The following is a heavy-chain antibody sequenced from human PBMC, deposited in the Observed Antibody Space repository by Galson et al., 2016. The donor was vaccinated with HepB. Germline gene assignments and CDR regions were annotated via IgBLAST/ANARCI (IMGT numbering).Heavy chain of an antibody. CDR1: GFSVTTPY. CDR2: IYSGGGS. V-gene: IGHV3-53*01. J-gene: IGHJ6*02. Sequence: SLRLSCAASGFSVTTPYMNWVRRAPGKGLEWVSIIYSGGGSFYADSVKGRFTVSRDDSHVYLQMNSLRAEDTAIYYCARARDNTREYHSLDVWGQGTTVTVAS. CDR3: ARARDNTREYHSLDV. D-gene: IGHD6-6*01.